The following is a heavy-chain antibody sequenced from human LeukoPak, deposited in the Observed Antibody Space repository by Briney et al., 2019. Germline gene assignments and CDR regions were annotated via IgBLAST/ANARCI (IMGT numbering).Heavy chain of an antibody. Sequence: KASETLSLTCAVYGGSFSGYYWSWIRQPPGKGLEWIGETNHSGSTNYNPSLKSRVTISVDTSKNQFSLKLSSVTAADTAVYYCAQSPTYYDFWSGYYTGSKYFQHWGQGTLVTVSS. CDR3: AQSPTYYDFWSGYYTGSKYFQH. CDR2: TNHSGST. V-gene: IGHV4-34*01. CDR1: GGSFSGYY. D-gene: IGHD3-3*01. J-gene: IGHJ1*01.